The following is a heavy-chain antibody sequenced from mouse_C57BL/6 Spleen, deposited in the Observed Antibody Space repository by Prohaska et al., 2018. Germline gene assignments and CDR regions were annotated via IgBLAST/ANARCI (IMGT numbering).Heavy chain of an antibody. CDR1: GFTFSNYR. CDR3: SGSSGGNYFNY. V-gene: IGHV13-2*01. J-gene: IGHJ2*01. D-gene: IGHD1-1*01. Sequence: QVQLVETGGGLVRHGNSLKLSCVTSGFTFSNYRMHWLHQPPGKRLKWIAVITVQSDKYGANYVRAVKSRVDISRDDSKRSEYPGMNRLREEDTATDVCSGSSGGNYFNYWGQGTTLTVSS. CDR2: ITVQSDKYGA.